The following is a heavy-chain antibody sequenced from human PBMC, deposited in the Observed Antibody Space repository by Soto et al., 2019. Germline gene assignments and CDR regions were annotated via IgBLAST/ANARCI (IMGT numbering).Heavy chain of an antibody. J-gene: IGHJ5*02. Sequence: EVQLVESGGGLVQPGGSLRLSCAASGFTSSSYSMNWVRQAPGKGLEWVSYISSSSSTIYYADSVKGRFTISRDNAKNSLYLQMNSLRDEDTAVYYCARGEGDYVWGSYRTYNWFDPWGQGTLVTVSS. V-gene: IGHV3-48*02. CDR2: ISSSSSTI. CDR3: ARGEGDYVWGSYRTYNWFDP. D-gene: IGHD3-16*02. CDR1: GFTSSSYS.